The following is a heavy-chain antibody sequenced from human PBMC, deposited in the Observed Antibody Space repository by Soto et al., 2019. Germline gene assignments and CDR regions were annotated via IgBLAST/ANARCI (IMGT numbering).Heavy chain of an antibody. J-gene: IGHJ6*02. CDR2: INPDSDNT. Sequence: ASVKVSCKTSGYTFTNYDINWVRQAAGQGLEWMGWINPDSDNTGYAQKFQGRVTMTRDTSISTAYMELNSLRSEDTDVYYCARGRRYCTTTSCYPPALFPYGMDVWGQGTTAPVSS. CDR1: GYTFTNYD. CDR3: ARGRRYCTTTSCYPPALFPYGMDV. V-gene: IGHV1-8*01. D-gene: IGHD2-2*01.